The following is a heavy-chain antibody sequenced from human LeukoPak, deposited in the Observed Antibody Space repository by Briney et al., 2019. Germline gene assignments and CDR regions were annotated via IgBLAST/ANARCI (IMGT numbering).Heavy chain of an antibody. CDR3: ARDLITMVRGVIIYYGMDV. CDR1: GFTFRSYA. J-gene: IGHJ6*04. D-gene: IGHD3-10*01. Sequence: PGGSLRLSCAASGFTFRSYAMHGVRQAPAKGLEGVAVISYDGSNKYYADSVKGRFTISRDNSKNTLYLQMNSLRAEDTAVYYCARDLITMVRGVIIYYGMDVWGKGTTVTVSS. V-gene: IGHV3-30*04. CDR2: ISYDGSNK.